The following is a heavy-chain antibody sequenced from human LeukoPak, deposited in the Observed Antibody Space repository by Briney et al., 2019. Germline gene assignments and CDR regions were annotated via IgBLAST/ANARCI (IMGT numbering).Heavy chain of an antibody. CDR3: AKRAAMVRGVMFYFQH. CDR2: ISGSGGST. Sequence: GGSLRLSCAASGFTFSSYAMSWVRQAPGKGLEWVSAISGSGGSTYYADSVKGRFPISRDNSKNTLYLQMNSLRAEDTAVYYCAKRAAMVRGVMFYFQHWGQGTLVTVSS. D-gene: IGHD3-10*01. V-gene: IGHV3-23*01. CDR1: GFTFSSYA. J-gene: IGHJ1*01.